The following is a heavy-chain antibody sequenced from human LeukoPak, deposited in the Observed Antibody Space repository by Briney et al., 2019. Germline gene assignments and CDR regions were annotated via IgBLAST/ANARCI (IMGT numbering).Heavy chain of an antibody. V-gene: IGHV3-23*01. J-gene: IGHJ5*02. CDR1: GFTFSSYG. D-gene: IGHD3-16*01. CDR3: AKEASGGVTTNWFDP. CDR2: ISGSGGST. Sequence: GGTLRLSCAASGFTFSSYGMSWVRQAPGKGLEWVSAISGSGGSTYYADSVKGRFTISRDNSKNTLYLQMNSLRAEDTAVYYCAKEASGGVTTNWFDPWGQGTLVTVSS.